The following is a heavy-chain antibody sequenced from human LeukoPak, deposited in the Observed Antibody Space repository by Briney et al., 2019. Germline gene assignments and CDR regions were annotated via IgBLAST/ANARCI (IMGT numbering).Heavy chain of an antibody. Sequence: SETLSLTCTVSGGSISSSSYYWGWIRQPPGKGLEWIGSIYYSGSTYYNPSLKSRVTISVDTSKNQFSLKLSSVTAADTAVYYCARHDGARGYSYAHWGQGTLVTVSS. D-gene: IGHD5-18*01. J-gene: IGHJ4*02. CDR1: GGSISSSSYY. V-gene: IGHV4-39*01. CDR3: ARHDGARGYSYAH. CDR2: IYYSGST.